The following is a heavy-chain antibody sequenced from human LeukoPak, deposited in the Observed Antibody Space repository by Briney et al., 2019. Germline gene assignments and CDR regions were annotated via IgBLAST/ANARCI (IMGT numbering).Heavy chain of an antibody. J-gene: IGHJ4*03. V-gene: IGHV3-23*01. CDR3: AREMRLST. CDR1: GFTFSGSA. CDR2: IRYSGTNT. D-gene: IGHD3-16*02. Sequence: PGGSLRLSCAASGFTFSGSAMSWVRQAPGEGLEWVSVIRYSGTNTYYTDSVKGRFTISRDNSKDTLYLQMNSLRAEDTAIYYCAREMRLSTWGLGTLVNVSS.